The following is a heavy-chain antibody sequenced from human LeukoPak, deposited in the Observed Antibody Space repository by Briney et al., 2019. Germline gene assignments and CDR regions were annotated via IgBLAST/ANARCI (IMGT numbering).Heavy chain of an antibody. V-gene: IGHV4-38-2*02. CDR3: SRGYSTGWYAFVDY. Sequence: SETLSLTCTVSGGSISGYYWGWIRQPPGKGLEWIGSIYHSGSTYYNPSLKSRVTISVDTSRNQFSLKLSSVSAADTAVYYCSRGYSTGWYAFVDYWGQGTPVTVSS. J-gene: IGHJ4*02. CDR2: IYHSGST. D-gene: IGHD6-19*01. CDR1: GGSISGYY.